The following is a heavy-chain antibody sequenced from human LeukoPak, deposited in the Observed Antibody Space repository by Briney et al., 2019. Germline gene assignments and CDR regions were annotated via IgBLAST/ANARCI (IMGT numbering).Heavy chain of an antibody. V-gene: IGHV3-23*01. CDR1: GITFSSHA. CDR2: ITNSGGTT. J-gene: IGHJ4*02. D-gene: IGHD2-15*01. CDR3: ARDSHCSGGTCYSRY. Sequence: GGSLRLSCVASGITFSSHAMTWVRQAPGKGLEWVSGITNSGGTTYHAESVKGRFTISRDNSKNTLYLQMNSLRAEDTAVYYCARDSHCSGGTCYSRYWGQGTLVTVSS.